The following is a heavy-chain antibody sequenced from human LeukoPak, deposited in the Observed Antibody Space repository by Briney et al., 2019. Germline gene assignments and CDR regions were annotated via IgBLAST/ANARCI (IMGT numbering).Heavy chain of an antibody. CDR3: ATEDIVVVPAGQASWFDP. D-gene: IGHD2-2*01. J-gene: IGHJ5*02. V-gene: IGHV4-61*08. CDR2: MYHSGST. Sequence: PSETLSLTCTVSGGSISSGGYYWSWIRQPPGKGLEWIGYMYHSGSTSYNPSLKSRDTISVDTSKNQFSLKLSSVTAADTAVYYCATEDIVVVPAGQASWFDPWGQGTLVTVSS. CDR1: GGSISSGGYY.